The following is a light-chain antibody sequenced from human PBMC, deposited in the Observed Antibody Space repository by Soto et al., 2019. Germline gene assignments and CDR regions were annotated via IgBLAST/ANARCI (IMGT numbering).Light chain of an antibody. CDR1: QGISNY. CDR3: QHYNNAPYT. V-gene: IGKV1-27*01. Sequence: DIQMTQSPSSLSASVGDRVTITCRASQGISNYLAWYQQKPGKVPKLLIYSASTLHSGVPSRFSGSGSGTDFTLTTTSLEPEDVETYYCQHYNNAPYTFGQGTKLEIK. CDR2: SAS. J-gene: IGKJ2*01.